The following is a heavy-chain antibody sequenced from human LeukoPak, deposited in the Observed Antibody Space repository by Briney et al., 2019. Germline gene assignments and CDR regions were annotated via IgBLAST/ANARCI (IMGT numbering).Heavy chain of an antibody. D-gene: IGHD2-21*01. J-gene: IGHJ4*02. V-gene: IGHV1-46*01. CDR1: GYTFTNYY. Sequence: SSVKVSCKSSGYTFTNYYMHWVRQPPGQEREGMGIINPSGGSASYAQKFKDRVIITMDTSPNTVYMDLSSLTADGTDVYYCVSGPVAIWGQGTLVTVSS. CDR2: INPSGGSA. CDR3: VSGPVAI.